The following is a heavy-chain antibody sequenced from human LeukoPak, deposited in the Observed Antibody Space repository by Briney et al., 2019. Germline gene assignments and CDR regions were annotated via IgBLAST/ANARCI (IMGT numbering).Heavy chain of an antibody. CDR2: IYPGDSDT. D-gene: IGHD5-12*01. Sequence: GESLKISCKGSGYSFTSYWIGWVRQMPGKGPEWMGIIYPGDSDTRYSPSFQGQVTISADKSISTAYLQWSSLKASDTATYYCATRSNSGYEFFDYWGQGTLVTVSS. J-gene: IGHJ4*02. CDR3: ATRSNSGYEFFDY. CDR1: GYSFTSYW. V-gene: IGHV5-51*01.